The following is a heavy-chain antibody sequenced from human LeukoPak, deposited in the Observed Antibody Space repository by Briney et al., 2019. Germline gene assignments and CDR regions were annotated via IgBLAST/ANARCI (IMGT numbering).Heavy chain of an antibody. D-gene: IGHD3-10*01. J-gene: IGHJ4*02. CDR2: TRYDGSNK. Sequence: SGGSLRLSCAASRFTFSSYGMHWVRQAPGKGLEWVAFTRYDGSNKYYADSVKGRFTISRDNSKNTLYLQMNSLRPEDTAVYYCAKDSKRWKTYYCASGSYHFDYWGQGTLVTVSS. V-gene: IGHV3-30*02. CDR1: RFTFSSYG. CDR3: AKDSKRWKTYYCASGSYHFDY.